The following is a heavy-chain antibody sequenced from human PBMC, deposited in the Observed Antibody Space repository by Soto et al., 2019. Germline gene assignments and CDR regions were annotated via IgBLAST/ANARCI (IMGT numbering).Heavy chain of an antibody. CDR1: GYTFTGYY. Sequence: GSSVQVSCKASGYTFTGYYMHWVRQAPGQGLEWMGWINPNSGGTNYAQKFQGRVTMTRDTSISTAYMELSRLRSDDTAVYYCARDRPGYCSGGSCYYYGMDVCGQGTTVTLAS. CDR3: ARDRPGYCSGGSCYYYGMDV. V-gene: IGHV1-2*02. D-gene: IGHD2-15*01. J-gene: IGHJ6*02. CDR2: INPNSGGT.